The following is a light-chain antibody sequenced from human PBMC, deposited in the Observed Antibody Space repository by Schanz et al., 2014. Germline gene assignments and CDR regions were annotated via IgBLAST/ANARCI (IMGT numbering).Light chain of an antibody. CDR1: QSVLYSSNNKNY. J-gene: IGKJ2*01. CDR2: WAS. CDR3: QQYYSTSYT. Sequence: DIVMTQSPDSLAVSLGERATINCKSSQSVLYSSNNKNYLAWYQQKPGQPPKLLFYWASTRESGVPDRFSGSGSGTDFTLTISRLQAEDVAVYYCQQYYSTSYTFGQGTKLEIK. V-gene: IGKV4-1*01.